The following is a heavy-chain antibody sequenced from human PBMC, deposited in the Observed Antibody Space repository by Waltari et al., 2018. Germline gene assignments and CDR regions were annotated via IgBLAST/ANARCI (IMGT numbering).Heavy chain of an antibody. CDR1: GSTFRASG. CDR3: ARKTGDY. Sequence: QLVESGGGLVQPGGSLRLSCAASGSTFRASGLSCVRQPPGKGLEWVANIKQDGSQKYYVDSVKGRFTISRDNAKNSLYLQMNSLRAEDTAVYYCARKTGDYWGQGTLVTVSS. J-gene: IGHJ4*02. D-gene: IGHD3-9*01. V-gene: IGHV3-7*01. CDR2: IKQDGSQK.